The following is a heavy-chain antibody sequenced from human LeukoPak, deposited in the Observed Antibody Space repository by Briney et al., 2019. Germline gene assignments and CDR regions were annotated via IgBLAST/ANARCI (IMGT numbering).Heavy chain of an antibody. CDR2: ISDGGGAT. V-gene: IGHV3-23*01. J-gene: IGHJ4*02. CDR3: AGAFSGWSPKF. CDR1: GFTFSSYA. D-gene: IGHD6-19*01. Sequence: GGSLRLSCAASGFTFSSYAMTWVRQAPGKGLKWVSGISDGGGATYYADSVKGRFTLSRDNSKNTLYLQMNSLRADDTAVYYCAGAFSGWSPKFWGQGTLVTVSS.